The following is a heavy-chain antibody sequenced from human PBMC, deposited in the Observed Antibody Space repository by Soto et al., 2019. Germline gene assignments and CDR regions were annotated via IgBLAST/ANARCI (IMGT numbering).Heavy chain of an antibody. D-gene: IGHD3-10*01. CDR3: ARPGVANVFDI. V-gene: IGHV5-51*01. CDR2: IYPDESDT. CDR1: GYSFTKYW. Sequence: GESLKISCKGSGYSFTKYWIGWVRQMPGKGLEWRAIIYPDESDTNSSPSFQGHVTISADKSISTAYLQWSSLKASDTAMYYCARPGVANVFDIGGQGTMVTVSS. J-gene: IGHJ3*02.